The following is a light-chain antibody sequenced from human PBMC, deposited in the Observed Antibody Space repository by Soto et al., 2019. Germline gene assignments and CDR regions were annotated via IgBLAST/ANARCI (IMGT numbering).Light chain of an antibody. Sequence: DVVMTQTPLSLSVAPGQPASISCKSSQSLLHITGETFLFWYLQKPGQSPQLLIYEVSTRVSAVPDRFRGSGSGTDFTLEISRVETDDVGIYYCMQSTQLPPTFGQGTRLGIE. J-gene: IGKJ5*01. CDR2: EVS. CDR1: QSLLHITGETF. CDR3: MQSTQLPPT. V-gene: IGKV2D-29*02.